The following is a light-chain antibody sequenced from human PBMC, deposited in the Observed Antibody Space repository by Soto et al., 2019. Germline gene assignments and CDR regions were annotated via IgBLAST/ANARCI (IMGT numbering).Light chain of an antibody. J-gene: IGKJ1*01. Sequence: DIPMTQSPSTLSGSVGDRVTITCRASQTISSWLAWYQQKPGKAPKLLIYTASTLKSGVPSRFSGSGSGTEFTLTISSLQPDDFATYYCQHYNSYSEAFGQGTKVDIK. CDR1: QTISSW. V-gene: IGKV1-5*03. CDR2: TAS. CDR3: QHYNSYSEA.